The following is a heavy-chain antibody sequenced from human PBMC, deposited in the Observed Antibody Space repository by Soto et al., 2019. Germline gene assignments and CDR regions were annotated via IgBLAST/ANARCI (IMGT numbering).Heavy chain of an antibody. CDR3: ASVAI. J-gene: IGHJ4*02. Sequence: EVQLVESGGGLIRPGGSLRLSSAASGFIFNNYWMSWVRQAPGKGLEWVANIKPDGSEKNYVDSVKGRFTISRDNAKNSLDLQMNSLTAEDTAMYYCASVAIWGQGTLVTVSS. CDR2: IKPDGSEK. D-gene: IGHD5-12*01. V-gene: IGHV3-7*01. CDR1: GFIFNNYW.